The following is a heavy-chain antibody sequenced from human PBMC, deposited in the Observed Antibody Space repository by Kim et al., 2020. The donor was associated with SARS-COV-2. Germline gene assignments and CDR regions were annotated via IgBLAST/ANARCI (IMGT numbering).Heavy chain of an antibody. CDR3: ARDKLVRGEFRNYYYYYGMDV. J-gene: IGHJ6*02. Sequence: ASVKVSCKASGYTFTSYGISWVRQAPGQGLEWMGWISAYNGNTNYAQKLQGRVTMTTDTSTSTAYMGLRSLRSDDTAVYYCARDKLVRGEFRNYYYYYGMDVWGQGTTVTVSS. CDR1: GYTFTSYG. CDR2: ISAYNGNT. V-gene: IGHV1-18*01. D-gene: IGHD3-10*01.